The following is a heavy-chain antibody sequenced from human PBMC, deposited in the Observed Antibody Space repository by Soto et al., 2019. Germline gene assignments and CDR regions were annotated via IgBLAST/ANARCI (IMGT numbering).Heavy chain of an antibody. CDR2: IDTSDSYT. CDR3: ARQACSSTSCYPSYYYGMDV. J-gene: IGHJ6*02. V-gene: IGHV5-10-1*01. D-gene: IGHD2-2*01. Sequence: GESLQISCKGSGYSFTSYWISWVRQMPGKGLEWMGRIDTSDSYTNYSPSFRGHVTISADKSISTAYLQWSSLKASDTAMYYCARQACSSTSCYPSYYYGMDVWGQGTKVTVSS. CDR1: GYSFTSYW.